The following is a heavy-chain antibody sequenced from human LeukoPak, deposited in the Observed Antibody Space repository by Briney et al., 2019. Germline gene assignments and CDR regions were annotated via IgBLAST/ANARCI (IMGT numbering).Heavy chain of an antibody. CDR2: INPNSGGT. CDR3: ARGPDVLTGYYGDY. D-gene: IGHD3-9*01. J-gene: IGHJ4*02. Sequence: ASVKVSCKASGYTFTGYYIHWVRQAAGQGLEWMGWINPNSGGTNFAQKFQGWVTMTRDTSITTAYMELTRLRSDDTAVYYCARGPDVLTGYYGDYWGQGTPVTVSS. CDR1: GYTFTGYY. V-gene: IGHV1-2*04.